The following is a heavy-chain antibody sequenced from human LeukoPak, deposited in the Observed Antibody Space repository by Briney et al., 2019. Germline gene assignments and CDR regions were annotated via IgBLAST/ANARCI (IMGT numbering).Heavy chain of an antibody. CDR2: ISAYNGNT. J-gene: IGHJ3*02. Sequence: ASVKVSCKASGYTFTSYGISWVRQAPGQGLEWMGWISAYNGNTNYAQKLQGRVTMTTDTSTSTAYMELRSLRSDDTAVYYCARVTYDIYHGAFDIWGQGTMVTVSS. CDR3: ARVTYDIYHGAFDI. V-gene: IGHV1-18*01. D-gene: IGHD3-22*01. CDR1: GYTFTSYG.